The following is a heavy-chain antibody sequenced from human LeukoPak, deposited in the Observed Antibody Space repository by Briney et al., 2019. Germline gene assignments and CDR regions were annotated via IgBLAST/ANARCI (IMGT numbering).Heavy chain of an antibody. D-gene: IGHD3-3*01. J-gene: IGHJ4*02. Sequence: PGRSLRLSCAASGFTSDDSAMHWVRQAPGKGLEWVSGITWNSGNIGYADSVKGRFTVTRDNAKNSLYLQMNSLTTEDTALYYCARGGVDFWNAFGSWGQGALVTVSS. CDR2: ITWNSGNI. CDR3: ARGGVDFWNAFGS. V-gene: IGHV3-9*02. CDR1: GFTSDDSA.